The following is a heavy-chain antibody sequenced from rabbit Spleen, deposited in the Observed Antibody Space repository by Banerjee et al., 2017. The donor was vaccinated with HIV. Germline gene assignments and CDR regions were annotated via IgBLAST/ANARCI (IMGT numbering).Heavy chain of an antibody. CDR1: GFSFSNKAV. J-gene: IGHJ3*01. Sequence: QEQLVESGGGLVKPEGSLKLSCTASGFSFSNKAVMCWVRQAPGKGLEWIACINTATGKPVYATWAKGRFTISKSSSTTVTLQMTSLTAADTATYFCARGSATMTMVITGYYLALWGQGTLVTVS. CDR3: ARGSATMTMVITGYYLAL. CDR2: INTATGKP. V-gene: IGHV1S45*01. D-gene: IGHD2-1*01.